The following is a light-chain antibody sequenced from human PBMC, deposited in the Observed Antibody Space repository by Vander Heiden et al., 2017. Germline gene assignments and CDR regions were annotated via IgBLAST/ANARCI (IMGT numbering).Light chain of an antibody. CDR1: QSVSSNY. Sequence: EIVLTQSPGSLSLSPGERATLSSRASQSVSSNYLAWYQQRPGQAPRLLIYGASTRATGIPDRFSGSGSGTDFTLSISRVEPEDSAVYYCQQYGSSPWTFGQGTKVEIK. CDR3: QQYGSSPWT. CDR2: GAS. V-gene: IGKV3-20*01. J-gene: IGKJ1*01.